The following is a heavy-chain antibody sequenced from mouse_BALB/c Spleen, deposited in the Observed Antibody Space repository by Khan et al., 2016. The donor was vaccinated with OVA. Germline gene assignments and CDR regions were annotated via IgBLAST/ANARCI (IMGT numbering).Heavy chain of an antibody. D-gene: IGHD2-10*01. Sequence: QVQLKESGPGLVAPSQSLSITCTISGFSLTNYGIHWVRQPPGKGLEWLVVIWSDGSTTYNSAPKSRLSISKDNSNSQVFLKMNSLQTDDTAMYYCARQPYYQYYVMDYWGQGTSVTVSS. V-gene: IGHV2-6-1*01. CDR1: GFSLTNYG. CDR3: ARQPYYQYYVMDY. J-gene: IGHJ4*01. CDR2: IWSDGST.